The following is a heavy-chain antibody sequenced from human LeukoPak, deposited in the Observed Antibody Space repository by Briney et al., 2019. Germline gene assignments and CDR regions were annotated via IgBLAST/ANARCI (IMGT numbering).Heavy chain of an antibody. J-gene: IGHJ6*03. CDR1: GFTFSSYS. CDR2: ISSSSSYI. V-gene: IGHV3-21*01. D-gene: IGHD3-10*01. CDR3: ARDEYGSGSYYSYYYYYMDV. Sequence: GGSLRLSCAASGFTFSSYSMNWVRQAPGKGLEWVSSISSSSSYIYYADSMKGRFTISRDNAKNSLYLQMNSLRAEDTAVYYCARDEYGSGSYYSYYYYYMDVWGKGTTVTVSS.